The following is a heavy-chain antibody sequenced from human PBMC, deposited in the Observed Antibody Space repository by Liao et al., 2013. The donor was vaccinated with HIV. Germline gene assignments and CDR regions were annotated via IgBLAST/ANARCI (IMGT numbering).Heavy chain of an antibody. CDR3: ARVYPLVRGIISVGPFHY. V-gene: IGHV4-34*01. CDR1: GGSFSGSY. Sequence: QLQLQESGPGLVKPSETLSLTCAVYGGSFSGSYWSWIRQPPREGAWSGLGRINHSGSTSYNPSLKSRVTISVDTSINQFSLKLTSVTAADTAVYYCARVYPLVRGIISVGPFHYWGQGNLVTVSS. J-gene: IGHJ4*02. D-gene: IGHD3-10*01. CDR2: INHSGST.